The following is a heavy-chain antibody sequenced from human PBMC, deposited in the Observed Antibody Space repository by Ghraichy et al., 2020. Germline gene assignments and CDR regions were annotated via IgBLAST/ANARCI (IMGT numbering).Heavy chain of an antibody. Sequence: GESLNISCAASGFTFSSYWMHWVRQAPGKGLVWVSRINSDGSSTTYADSVKGRFTISRDNAKNTLYLQMNSLRAEDTAVYYCARTGYYYDGSGYLWGQGTLVTVSS. CDR3: ARTGYYYDGSGYL. CDR2: INSDGSST. J-gene: IGHJ4*02. D-gene: IGHD3-22*01. V-gene: IGHV3-74*01. CDR1: GFTFSSYW.